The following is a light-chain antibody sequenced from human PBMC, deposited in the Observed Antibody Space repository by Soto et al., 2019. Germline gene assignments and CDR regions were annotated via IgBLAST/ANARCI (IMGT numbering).Light chain of an antibody. Sequence: EIVLTQSPGTLSLSPGEGATLSCRASQSVSSNYLAWYQQKPGQAPRLLIYGASSRATGIPDRLSGSGSGTDFTLTISRLEPEDFAVYYCHQYGSSPQTFGQGTKVEIK. CDR2: GAS. CDR1: QSVSSNY. CDR3: HQYGSSPQT. V-gene: IGKV3-20*01. J-gene: IGKJ1*01.